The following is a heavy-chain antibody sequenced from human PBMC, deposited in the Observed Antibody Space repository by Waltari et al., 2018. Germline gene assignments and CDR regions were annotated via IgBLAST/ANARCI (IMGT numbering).Heavy chain of an antibody. D-gene: IGHD6-6*01. V-gene: IGHV3-30*18. J-gene: IGHJ6*03. CDR3: AKDKMEQLVHYYYMDV. Sequence: QVQLVESGGGVVQPGRSLRLSCAASGFTFSSYGMPWVRQAPGKGLEWVAVISYDGSNKYYADSVKGRFTISRDNSKNTLYLQMNSLRAEDTAVYYCAKDKMEQLVHYYYMDVWGKGTTVTISS. CDR2: ISYDGSNK. CDR1: GFTFSSYG.